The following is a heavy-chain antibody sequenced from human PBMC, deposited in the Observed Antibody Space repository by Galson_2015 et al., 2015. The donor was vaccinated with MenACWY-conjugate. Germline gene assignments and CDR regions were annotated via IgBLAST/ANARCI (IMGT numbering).Heavy chain of an antibody. J-gene: IGHJ4*01. D-gene: IGHD3-22*01. CDR3: TRTTSGYYFFED. CDR1: GFSISTNGVG. V-gene: IGHV2-5*02. Sequence: PALVKPTQTLTLACTFSGFSISTNGVGVGWIRQPPGKALEWLALIYWDDDERYSPSLQSRLTITKDNSKIQVVLTLTNVDPVDAATYSCTRTTSGYYFFEDWGHGTLATVSS. CDR2: IYWDDDE.